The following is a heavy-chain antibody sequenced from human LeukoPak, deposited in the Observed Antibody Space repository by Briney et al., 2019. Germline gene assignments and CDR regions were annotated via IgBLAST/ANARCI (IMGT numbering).Heavy chain of an antibody. CDR3: ARVRGSSWYGDY. CDR1: GYTFTVYY. J-gene: IGHJ4*02. D-gene: IGHD6-13*01. V-gene: IGHV1-2*02. Sequence: ASVKVSCTASGYTFTVYYMHWVRQAPGQGLEWMGWINPNSGGTNYAQKFQGRVTMTRDTSISTAYMELSRLRSDDTAVYYCARVRGSSWYGDYWGQGTLVTVSS. CDR2: INPNSGGT.